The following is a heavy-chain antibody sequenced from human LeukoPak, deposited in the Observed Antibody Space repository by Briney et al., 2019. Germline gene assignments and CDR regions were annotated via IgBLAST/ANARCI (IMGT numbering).Heavy chain of an antibody. V-gene: IGHV3-53*01. D-gene: IGHD2-8*01. CDR2: IWGGGDT. J-gene: IGHJ3*02. CDR3: ARARSWSEHAFDI. Sequence: GALRLSGVASGFTVSRYYMSWVRQAPGKGLEWVSIIWGGGDTNYLDSVKGRVTISRDTSKNTLSLQMNGLRVEDTAVYSCARARSWSEHAFDIWGQGTMVTVSS. CDR1: GFTVSRYY.